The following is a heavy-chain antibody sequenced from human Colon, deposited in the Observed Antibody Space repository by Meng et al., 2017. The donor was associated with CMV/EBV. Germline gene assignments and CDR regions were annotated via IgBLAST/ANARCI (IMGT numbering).Heavy chain of an antibody. D-gene: IGHD4-17*01. Sequence: VSGGAISSSSHYWAWIRQPPGKGLEWIGSILHSGTTFYNPSLKSRVTISVDTSKNQFSLKLTSVTAADTAVFYCAREGETVTLPFTFWGQGALVTVSS. CDR2: ILHSGTT. CDR1: GGAISSSSHY. J-gene: IGHJ4*02. V-gene: IGHV4-39*07. CDR3: AREGETVTLPFTF.